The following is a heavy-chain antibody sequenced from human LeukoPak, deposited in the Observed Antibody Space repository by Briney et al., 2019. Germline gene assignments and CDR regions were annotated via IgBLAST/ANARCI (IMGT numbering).Heavy chain of an antibody. V-gene: IGHV3-23*01. J-gene: IGHJ3*02. CDR1: GFTFSSYA. D-gene: IGHD3-22*01. CDR3: VKDLYYDSSGYIGAFDI. Sequence: GGSLRLSCAASGFTFSSYAMGWVRQAPGKGLEWVSAISGSGGSTYYADSVKGRFTISRDNSENTLYLQMNSLRAEDTAVYYCVKDLYYDSSGYIGAFDIWGQGTMVTVSS. CDR2: ISGSGGST.